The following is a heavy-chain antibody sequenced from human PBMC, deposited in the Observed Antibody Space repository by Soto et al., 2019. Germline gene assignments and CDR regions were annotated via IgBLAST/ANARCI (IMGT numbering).Heavy chain of an antibody. CDR2: INQDGSEK. D-gene: IGHD5-18*01. CDR1: GFTFRTCW. CDR3: AREGSTSWYSYDYHGMDV. J-gene: IGHJ6*02. Sequence: EVQLVESGGGLVQPGGSLRLSCGASGFTFRTCWLSWVRQIPGKGLEWVANINQDGSEKNYVDSVKGRFTISRDNAKNSLYLQMSSLRAEDTALYYCAREGSTSWYSYDYHGMDVWGQGTTVTVSS. V-gene: IGHV3-7*05.